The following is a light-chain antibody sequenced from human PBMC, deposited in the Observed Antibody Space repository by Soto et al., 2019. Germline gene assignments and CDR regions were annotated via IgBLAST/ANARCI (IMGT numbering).Light chain of an antibody. J-gene: IGLJ1*01. CDR3: SSYTSSSTIYV. Sequence: QSALTQPASVSGSPGQSITISCTGTSSDVGGYNYVSWYQQHPGKAPKLMIYEVSNRPSGVSNRFSGSKSGNTASLTISGLQAEDEADYYCSSYTSSSTIYVFGTETKLTVL. V-gene: IGLV2-14*01. CDR2: EVS. CDR1: SSDVGGYNY.